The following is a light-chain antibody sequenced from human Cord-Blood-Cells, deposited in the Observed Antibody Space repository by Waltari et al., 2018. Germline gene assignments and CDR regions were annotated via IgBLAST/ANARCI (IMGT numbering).Light chain of an antibody. CDR3: SSYTSSSTLDVV. CDR2: DVS. CDR1: SSDVGGYNY. Sequence: QSALTPPASVSGSPGQSITISCTGTSSDVGGYNYVSWHQQHPGKAPKRMIYDVSNRPSGVSNRFSGSKSGNTASLTISGLQAEDEADYYCSSYTSSSTLDVVFGGGTKLTVL. V-gene: IGLV2-14*01. J-gene: IGLJ2*01.